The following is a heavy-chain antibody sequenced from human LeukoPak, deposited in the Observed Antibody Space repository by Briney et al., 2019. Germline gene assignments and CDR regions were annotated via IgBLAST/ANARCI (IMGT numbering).Heavy chain of an antibody. D-gene: IGHD6-19*01. Sequence: GSLRLSCAASGFTFTSYSMSWVRQAPGKGLEWVAIISNDGSRKYYAHSVEGRFTISRDNSKNTLCLQMNSLRAEDTAVYYCARGQYSSGWNSDYWGQGTLVTVSS. CDR2: ISNDGSRK. CDR3: ARGQYSSGWNSDY. V-gene: IGHV3-30*03. J-gene: IGHJ4*02. CDR1: GFTFTSYS.